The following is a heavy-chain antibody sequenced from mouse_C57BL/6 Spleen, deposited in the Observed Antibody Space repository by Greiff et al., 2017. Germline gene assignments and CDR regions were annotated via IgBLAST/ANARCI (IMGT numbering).Heavy chain of an antibody. Sequence: VQLKESGPELVKPGASVKIPCKASGYTFTDYNMDWVKQSHGKSLEWIGDINPNNGGTIYNQKFKGKATLTVDKSSSTAYMELRSLTSEDTAVYYCARSRGGYYGSSYFYYFDYWGQGTTLTVSS. J-gene: IGHJ2*01. CDR1: GYTFTDYN. CDR2: INPNNGGT. V-gene: IGHV1-18*01. D-gene: IGHD1-1*01. CDR3: ARSRGGYYGSSYFYYFDY.